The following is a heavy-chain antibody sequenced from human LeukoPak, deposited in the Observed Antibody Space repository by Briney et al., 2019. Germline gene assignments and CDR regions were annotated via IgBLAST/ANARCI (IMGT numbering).Heavy chain of an antibody. Sequence: GESLKISCKTSGFTFTAYWIVCVRQVPGKGLGCVGMISPGDPDTRYSPSFQGQVTISADKSLTTAYLQWDSLKASDTAMYYCALRAGYGSARAYADWLDPWGQGTLVTVSS. D-gene: IGHD3-10*01. V-gene: IGHV5-51*01. CDR2: ISPGDPDT. J-gene: IGHJ5*02. CDR1: GFTFTAYW. CDR3: ALRAGYGSARAYADWLDP.